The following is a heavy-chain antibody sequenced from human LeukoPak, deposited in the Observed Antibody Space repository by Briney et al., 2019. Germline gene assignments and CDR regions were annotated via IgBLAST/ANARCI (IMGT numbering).Heavy chain of an antibody. Sequence: RLGGSLRLSCAASGFTFSSYSMNWVRQAPGKGLEWVSYISSGGSTTYYAGSVKGRFIVSRDNAKNSLYLQMNSLRAEDTAVYYCARDHMGYDYWGQGTLVTVSS. J-gene: IGHJ4*02. D-gene: IGHD1-26*01. CDR1: GFTFSSYS. CDR2: ISSGGSTT. CDR3: ARDHMGYDY. V-gene: IGHV3-48*04.